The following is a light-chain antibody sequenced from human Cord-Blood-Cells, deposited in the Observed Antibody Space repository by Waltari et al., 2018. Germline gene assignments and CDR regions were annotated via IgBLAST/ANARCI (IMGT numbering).Light chain of an antibody. Sequence: EIVLTQSPGTLSSSPGERATLSGRASQSVSSSYLAWYQQKPGQAPRLLIYGASSRATGIPDRFSGSGSGTDFTLTISRLEPEDFAVYYCQQYGSSPFTFGPGTKVDIK. CDR3: QQYGSSPFT. CDR2: GAS. CDR1: QSVSSSY. J-gene: IGKJ3*01. V-gene: IGKV3-20*01.